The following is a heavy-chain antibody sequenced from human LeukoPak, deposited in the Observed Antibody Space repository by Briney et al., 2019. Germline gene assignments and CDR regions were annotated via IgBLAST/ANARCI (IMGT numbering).Heavy chain of an antibody. D-gene: IGHD2-2*01. Sequence: GGSLRLSCAASGFTFSNYAMHWVRQAPGKGLEWVAVIWYDGSHDTYTDSVKGRFTVSRDNFKNVLHLQMNSLRVEDTAVYYCAKEGDYCSSSGCHKRGTDYWGQGTLVTVSS. V-gene: IGHV3-33*06. CDR2: IWYDGSHD. J-gene: IGHJ4*02. CDR3: AKEGDYCSSSGCHKRGTDY. CDR1: GFTFSNYA.